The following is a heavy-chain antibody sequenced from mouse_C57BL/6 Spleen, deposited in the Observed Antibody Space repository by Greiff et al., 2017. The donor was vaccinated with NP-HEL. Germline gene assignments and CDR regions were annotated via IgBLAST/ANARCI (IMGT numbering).Heavy chain of an antibody. V-gene: IGHV1-80*01. CDR1: GYAFSSYW. Sequence: VQLVESGAELVKPGASVKISCKASGYAFSSYWMNWVKQRPGKGLEWIGQIYPGDGDTNYNGKFKGKATLTADKSSSTAYMQLSSLTSEDSAVYFCARYDGYYYYAMDYWGQGTSVTVSS. J-gene: IGHJ4*01. D-gene: IGHD2-3*01. CDR3: ARYDGYYYYAMDY. CDR2: IYPGDGDT.